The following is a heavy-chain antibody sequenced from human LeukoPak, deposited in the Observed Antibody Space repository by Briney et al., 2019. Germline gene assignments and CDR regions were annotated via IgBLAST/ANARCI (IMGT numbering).Heavy chain of an antibody. V-gene: IGHV3-21*01. CDR2: ISNTGTYT. D-gene: IGHD2-15*01. CDR1: GFTFSSYS. J-gene: IGHJ5*02. Sequence: GGSLRLSCAASGFTFSSYSMNWVRQAPGEGLEWVSSISNTGTYTDYADSVKGRFTISRDNAKSSLYLQMNTLRAEDTALYFCARDKVLVAPTIHPFVGWFDPWGQGTLVSVSS. CDR3: ARDKVLVAPTIHPFVGWFDP.